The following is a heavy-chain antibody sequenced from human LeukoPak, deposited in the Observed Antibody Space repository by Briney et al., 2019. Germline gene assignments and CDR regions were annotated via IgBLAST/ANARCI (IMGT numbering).Heavy chain of an antibody. CDR2: IYYSGST. D-gene: IGHD3-3*01. CDR3: ARHAYDFWSGYSPLNWFDP. J-gene: IGHJ5*02. V-gene: IGHV4-59*08. CDR1: GGSISSYY. Sequence: SETLSLTCTVSGGSISSYYWSWIRQPPGKGLEWIGYIYYSGSTNYNPSLKSRVTISVDTSKNQFSLKLSSVTAADTAVYYCARHAYDFWSGYSPLNWFDPWGQGTLVTVSS.